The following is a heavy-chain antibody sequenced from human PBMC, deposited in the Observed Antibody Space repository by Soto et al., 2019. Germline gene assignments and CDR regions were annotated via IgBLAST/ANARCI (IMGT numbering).Heavy chain of an antibody. D-gene: IGHD2-2*01. Sequence: PSETLSLTCTVSGGSISSGGYYWSWIRQHPGKGLEWIGYIYYSGSTYYNPSLKSRVTISVDTSKNQFSLKLSSVTAADTAVYYCARDRGPAARYLFDYWGQGTLVTVSS. CDR3: ARDRGPAARYLFDY. CDR1: GGSISSGGYY. V-gene: IGHV4-31*03. J-gene: IGHJ4*02. CDR2: IYYSGST.